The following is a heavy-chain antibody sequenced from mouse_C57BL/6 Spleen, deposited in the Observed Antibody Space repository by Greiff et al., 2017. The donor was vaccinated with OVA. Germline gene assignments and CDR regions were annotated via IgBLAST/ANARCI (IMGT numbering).Heavy chain of an antibody. D-gene: IGHD1-1*01. CDR3: ARGRDYGSSWYFDV. V-gene: IGHV1-54*01. Sequence: VQLQQSGAELVRPGTSVKVSCKASGYAFTNYLIEWVKQRPGQGLEWIGVINPGSGGTNYNEKFKGKATLTADKSSSTAYMQLSSLTSEDSAVYFCARGRDYGSSWYFDVWGTGTTVTVSS. CDR2: INPGSGGT. CDR1: GYAFTNYL. J-gene: IGHJ1*03.